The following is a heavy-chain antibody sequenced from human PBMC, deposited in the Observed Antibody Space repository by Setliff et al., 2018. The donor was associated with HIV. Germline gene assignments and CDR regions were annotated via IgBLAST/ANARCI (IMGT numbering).Heavy chain of an antibody. Sequence: GESLRLSCAASGLTFSNYGMYWVRQAPGKGLEWVAFIRYDGSNKYHADSVRGRLTISRDNSKNTLYLQMNSLRPEDTAVYYCARGSSGWGMDFYYYYMDVWGEGTTVTVSS. CDR2: IRYDGSNK. CDR1: GLTFSNYG. D-gene: IGHD6-19*01. CDR3: ARGSSGWGMDFYYYYMDV. J-gene: IGHJ6*03. V-gene: IGHV3-30*02.